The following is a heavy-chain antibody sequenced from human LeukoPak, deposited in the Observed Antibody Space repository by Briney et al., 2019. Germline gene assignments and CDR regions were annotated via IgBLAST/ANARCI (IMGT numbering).Heavy chain of an antibody. CDR3: ATDSMVYAIQGSYYYYYGMDV. Sequence: ASVKVSCKVSGYTLTELSMHWDRQAHGQGLEWMGGFDPEDGETISAQKFQGRVTMTEDTSTDTAYMELSSLRSEDTAVYYCATDSMVYAIQGSYYYYYGMDVWGQGTTVTVSS. CDR1: GYTLTELS. V-gene: IGHV1-24*01. D-gene: IGHD2-8*01. J-gene: IGHJ6*02. CDR2: FDPEDGET.